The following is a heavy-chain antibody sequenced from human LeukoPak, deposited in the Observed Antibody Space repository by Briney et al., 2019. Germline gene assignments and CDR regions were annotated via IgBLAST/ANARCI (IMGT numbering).Heavy chain of an antibody. CDR3: ARDFGQYKLNGGYYFDY. D-gene: IGHD3-10*01. V-gene: IGHV3-9*01. J-gene: IGHJ4*02. CDR1: GFTFDDYA. CDR2: ISWNSGTI. Sequence: PGRSLRLSCAASGFTFDDYAMHWVRQAPGKGLEWVSGISWNSGTIGYADSVKGRFTISRDNAKNSLYLQMNSLRAEDTAVYYCARDFGQYKLNGGYYFDYWGQGTLVTVS.